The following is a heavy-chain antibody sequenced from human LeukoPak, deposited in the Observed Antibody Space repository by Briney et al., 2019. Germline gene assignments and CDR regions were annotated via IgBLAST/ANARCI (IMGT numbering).Heavy chain of an antibody. V-gene: IGHV2-5*02. CDR3: AQNTYGYWFDP. Sequence: SGPTLVNPTQTLTLTCTFSGFSLSTSGEGVGWIRQPPGKALEWLALIYWDDDKRYSPSLESRLTITKDTSKNQVLLTITNVDPVDTATYYCAQNTYGYWFDPWGQGTLVTVSS. D-gene: IGHD5-18*01. CDR2: IYWDDDK. CDR1: GFSLSTSGEG. J-gene: IGHJ5*02.